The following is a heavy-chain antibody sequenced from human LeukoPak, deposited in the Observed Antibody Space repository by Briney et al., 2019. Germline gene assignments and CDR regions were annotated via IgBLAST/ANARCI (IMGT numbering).Heavy chain of an antibody. CDR2: MSSSGSVI. CDR3: ARSRSGQY. CDR1: GFSLSVYY. Sequence: NLGVTQRLSCSVSGFSLSVYYLRWIHQAPGKGLDGVSYMSSSGSVIYYADSVTGRFTISRDNAKNSLYPQMNNLRVEDTAMYYCARSRSGQYWGQGTLVTVSS. J-gene: IGHJ4*02. D-gene: IGHD3-3*01. V-gene: IGHV3-11*01.